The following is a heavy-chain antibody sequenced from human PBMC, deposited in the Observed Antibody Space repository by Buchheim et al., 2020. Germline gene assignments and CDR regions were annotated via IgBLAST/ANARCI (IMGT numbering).Heavy chain of an antibody. CDR2: INHSGST. Sequence: QVQLQQWGAGLLKPSETLSLTCAVYGGSFSGYYWSWIRQPPGKGLEWIGEINHSGSTNYNPSLKSRGTISVDTSKNQFSLKLSSVTAADTAVYYCATRMNPLYYFDYWGQGTL. CDR3: ATRMNPLYYFDY. D-gene: IGHD1-14*01. V-gene: IGHV4-34*01. CDR1: GGSFSGYY. J-gene: IGHJ4*02.